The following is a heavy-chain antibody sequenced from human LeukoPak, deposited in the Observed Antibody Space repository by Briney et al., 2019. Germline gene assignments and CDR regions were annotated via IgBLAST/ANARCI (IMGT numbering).Heavy chain of an antibody. V-gene: IGHV3-9*01. CDR3: AKGSRSTVVTPTIDY. J-gene: IGHJ4*02. CDR2: ISWNSGSI. D-gene: IGHD4-23*01. CDR1: GFTFDDYA. Sequence: AGGSLRLSCAASGFTFDDYAMHWVRQAPGKGLEWVSGISWNSGSIGYADSVKGRFTISRDNAKNSLYLQMNSLRAEDTALYYCAKGSRSTVVTPTIDYWGQGTLVTVSS.